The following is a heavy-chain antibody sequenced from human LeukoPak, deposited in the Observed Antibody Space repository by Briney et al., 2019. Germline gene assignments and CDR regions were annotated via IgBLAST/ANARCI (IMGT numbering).Heavy chain of an antibody. CDR1: GYSISSGYY. Sequence: SETLSLTCTVSGYSISSGYYWGCIRQPPGKGLEWIGSIYQSESTYYNPSLKSRVTISADTSMNQFSLWLSSVTAADTAVYYCARAGLGYCNSYSCPEDYYYYDMDVWGKGTTVTVSS. CDR3: ARAGLGYCNSYSCPEDYYYYDMDV. D-gene: IGHD2-15*01. CDR2: IYQSEST. J-gene: IGHJ6*03. V-gene: IGHV4-38-2*02.